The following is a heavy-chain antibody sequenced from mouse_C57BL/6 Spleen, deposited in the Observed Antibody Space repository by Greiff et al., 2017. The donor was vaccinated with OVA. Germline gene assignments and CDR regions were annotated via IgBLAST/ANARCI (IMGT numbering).Heavy chain of an antibody. V-gene: IGHV3-6*01. D-gene: IGHD3-3*01. CDR3: ARGDGYFDV. CDR2: ISYDGSN. CDR1: GYSITSGYY. J-gene: IGHJ1*03. Sequence: EVQRVESGPGLVKPSQSLSLTCSVTGYSITSGYYWNWIRQFPGNKLEWMGYISYDGSNNYNPSLKNRISITRDTSKNQFFLKLNSVTTEDTATYYCARGDGYFDVWGTGTTVTVSS.